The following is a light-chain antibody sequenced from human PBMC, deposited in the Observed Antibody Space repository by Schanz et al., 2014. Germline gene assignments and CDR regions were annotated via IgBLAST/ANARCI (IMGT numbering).Light chain of an antibody. J-gene: IGLJ2*01. CDR2: DVS. Sequence: QSALTQPASVSGSPGQSITISCTGTSSDVGGYNYVSWYQHHPGKAPKLMIFDVSNRPSGVSNRFSGSKSGNTASLTISGLQAEDEADYYCQSFDSGLRGVVIGGGTKLTVL. V-gene: IGLV2-14*03. CDR3: QSFDSGLRGVV. CDR1: SSDVGGYNY.